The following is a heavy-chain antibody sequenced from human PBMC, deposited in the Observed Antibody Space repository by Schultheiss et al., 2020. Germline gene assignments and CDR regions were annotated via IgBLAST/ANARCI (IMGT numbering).Heavy chain of an antibody. V-gene: IGHV3-74*01. CDR3: AKGLLQLVPLAFDI. Sequence: GGSLRLSCAASGFTFTNYWMHWVRQAPGKGLVWVSRVSSDGSDTTYADSVKGRFTISRDNSKNTLYLQMNSLRAEDTAVYYCAKGLLQLVPLAFDIWGQGTMVNVSS. CDR1: GFTFTNYW. D-gene: IGHD6-13*01. J-gene: IGHJ3*02. CDR2: VSSDGSDT.